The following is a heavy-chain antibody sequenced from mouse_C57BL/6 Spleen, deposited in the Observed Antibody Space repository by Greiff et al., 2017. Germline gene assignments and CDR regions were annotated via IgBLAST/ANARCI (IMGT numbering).Heavy chain of an antibody. Sequence: EVQRVESGGGLVQPGGSLSLSCAASGFTFTDYYMSWVRQPPGKALEWLGFIRNKANDYTTEYSASVKGPFTIAKDKSQSILYLQMNALRADDSATYYCARYPHNYFDYWGQGTTLTVSS. CDR2: IRNKANDYTT. CDR1: GFTFTDYY. CDR3: ARYPHNYFDY. J-gene: IGHJ2*01. V-gene: IGHV7-3*01.